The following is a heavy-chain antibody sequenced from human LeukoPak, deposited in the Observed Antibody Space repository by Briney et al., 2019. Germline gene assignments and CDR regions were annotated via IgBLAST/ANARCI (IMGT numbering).Heavy chain of an antibody. CDR1: GGSISSGSYY. J-gene: IGHJ4*02. V-gene: IGHV4-61*02. D-gene: IGHD3-22*01. CDR2: IYTSGST. CDR3: ARVPHYYDSSGSMGQTDY. Sequence: SETLSLTCTVSGGSISSGSYYWSWIRQPAGKGLEWIGRIYTSGSTNYNPSLKSRVTISVDTSKNQFSLKLSSVTAADTAVYYCARVPHYYDSSGSMGQTDYWGQGTLVTVSS.